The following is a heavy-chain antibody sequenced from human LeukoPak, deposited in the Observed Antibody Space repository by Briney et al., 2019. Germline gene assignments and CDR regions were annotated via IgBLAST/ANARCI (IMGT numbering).Heavy chain of an antibody. D-gene: IGHD2-2*01. CDR1: GGIITNYA. CDR3: ARVAAAIPRWYFDL. J-gene: IGHJ2*01. Sequence: SVKVSCKTSGGIITNYAISWVRQAPGQGLEWVGVIIPTFGTSNYAQKFQGRVTITADKSTNTAYMELSSLRSEDTAVYYCARVAAAIPRWYFDLWGRGTLVTVSS. CDR2: IIPTFGTS. V-gene: IGHV1-69*06.